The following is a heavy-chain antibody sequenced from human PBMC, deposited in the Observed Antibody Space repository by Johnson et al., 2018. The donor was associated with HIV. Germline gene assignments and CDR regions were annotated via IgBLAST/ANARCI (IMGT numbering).Heavy chain of an antibody. CDR3: AKGVCRWGSGPGCAFDI. J-gene: IGHJ3*02. V-gene: IGHV3-30*02. D-gene: IGHD2-15*01. CDR1: GFTFSRDA. Sequence: QVQLVEPGGGVVQPGGSLRLSCAASGFTFSRDAIHWVRQAPGKGLEWVAFIRYDGSNKYYADSVNGRFTISRDNSKNTLYVQINSLRAEDTAVYYCAKGVCRWGSGPGCAFDIWGQGTMVTVSS. CDR2: IRYDGSNK.